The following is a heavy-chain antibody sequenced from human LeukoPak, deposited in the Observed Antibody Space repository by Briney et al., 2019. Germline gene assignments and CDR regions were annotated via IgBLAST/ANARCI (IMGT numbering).Heavy chain of an antibody. CDR3: ARVQWLVPGY. J-gene: IGHJ4*02. Sequence: SETLSLTCAVYGGSFSGYYWSWIHQPPGKGLEWIGEINHSGSTNYNPSLKSRVTISVDTSKNQFSLKLSSVTAADTAVYYCARVQWLVPGYWGQGTLVTVSS. CDR1: GGSFSGYY. CDR2: INHSGST. D-gene: IGHD6-19*01. V-gene: IGHV4-34*01.